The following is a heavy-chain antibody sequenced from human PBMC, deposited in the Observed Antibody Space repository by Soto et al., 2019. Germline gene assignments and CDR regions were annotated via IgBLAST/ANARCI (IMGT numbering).Heavy chain of an antibody. V-gene: IGHV3-48*01. Sequence: EVQLVESGGGLVQPGGSLRLSCAASGFIFSSYSMNWVRQAPGKGLEWISYISSSSGTIYYADSVKGRFTISRDKAKNSLYLQMNSLRAEDTAVYYCAREEWYSSSWPFDPWGQGTLVTVSS. J-gene: IGHJ5*02. D-gene: IGHD6-13*01. CDR2: ISSSSGTI. CDR1: GFIFSSYS. CDR3: AREEWYSSSWPFDP.